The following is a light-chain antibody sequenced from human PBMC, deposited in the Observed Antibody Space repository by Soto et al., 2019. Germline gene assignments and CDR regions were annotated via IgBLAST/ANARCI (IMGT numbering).Light chain of an antibody. CDR3: QQSFSTPT. CDR1: QRINIY. CDR2: SAS. Sequence: IQMTQSPSSLSTSIGDRVTITCRASQRINIYLNWYRQKPGKAPELLIYSASNLQSGVPSRFSASGSGTDFTLTISGLQSEDFATYYCQQSFSTPTFGQGTRLEIK. V-gene: IGKV1-39*01. J-gene: IGKJ5*01.